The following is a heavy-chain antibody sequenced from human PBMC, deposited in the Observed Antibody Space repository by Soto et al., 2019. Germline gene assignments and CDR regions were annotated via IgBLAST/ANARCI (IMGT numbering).Heavy chain of an antibody. Sequence: PSETLSLTCTVSGGSVSSGGYYGSWIRQHPGKGLEWIGYIYYSGSTYYNPSLKSRVTISVDTSKNQFSLKLSSVTAADTAVYYCARSFYCTNGVCYFCSWFGPWGQGTLVTVSS. CDR3: ARSFYCTNGVCYFCSWFGP. J-gene: IGHJ5*02. V-gene: IGHV4-31*03. D-gene: IGHD2-8*01. CDR1: GGSVSSGGYY. CDR2: IYYSGST.